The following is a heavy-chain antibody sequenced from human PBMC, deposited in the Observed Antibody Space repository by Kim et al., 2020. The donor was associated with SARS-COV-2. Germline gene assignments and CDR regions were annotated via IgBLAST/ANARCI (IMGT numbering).Heavy chain of an antibody. CDR1: GGSISSYY. J-gene: IGHJ4*02. CDR3: ARDGSYDFWSGFFDY. V-gene: IGHV4-4*07. Sequence: SETLSLTCTVSGGSISSYYWSWIRQPAGKGLEWIGRIYTSGSTNYNPSLKSRVTMSVDTSKNQFPLKLSSVTAADTAMYYCARDGSYDFWSGFFDYWGQGTLVTVSS. CDR2: IYTSGST. D-gene: IGHD3-3*01.